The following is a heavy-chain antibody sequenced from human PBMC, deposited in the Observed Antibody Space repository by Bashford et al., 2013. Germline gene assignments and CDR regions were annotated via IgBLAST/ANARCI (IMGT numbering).Heavy chain of an antibody. Sequence: VASVKVSCKASAYTFTAYGINWVRQAPGQGLEWVGWISTDTGNTKSAQKFQGRVTMTTDTSTNTAYMELKSLKSDDTAVYYCARDFYPRIVEVIPTIFDYWGQGTPVTVSS. CDR1: AYTFTAYG. V-gene: IGHV1-18*01. D-gene: IGHD2-21*01. CDR2: ISTDTGNT. CDR3: ARDFYPRIVEVIPTIFDY. J-gene: IGHJ4*02.